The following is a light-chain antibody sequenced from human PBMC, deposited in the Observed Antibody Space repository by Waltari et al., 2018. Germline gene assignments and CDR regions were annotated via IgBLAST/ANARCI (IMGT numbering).Light chain of an antibody. V-gene: IGKV2D-29*01. Sequence: DIVMTQTPLSLSVTPGQPASISCKASQSLLLSDGKTYLYWYLKKPGQPAQLLIDEVAYRCSGGRDSCSGSGSGTNYTPKISRVEAEDVVVYYCMLSIQLPSYSFGPGTKLEI. CDR3: MLSIQLPSYS. CDR2: EVA. J-gene: IGKJ2*03. CDR1: QSLLLSDGKTY.